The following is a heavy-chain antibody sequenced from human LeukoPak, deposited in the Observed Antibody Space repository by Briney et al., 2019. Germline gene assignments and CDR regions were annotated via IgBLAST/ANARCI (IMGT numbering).Heavy chain of an antibody. Sequence: GGSLRLSCEASGFTFNTYSMNWARQAPGKGLEWVSSIDSSGGYMFYADSVKGRFIISRDNAKDSLYLQMNSLRVEDTAVYYCARVSPNTVTTLQYFDYWGQGTLVTVSS. CDR2: IDSSGGYM. J-gene: IGHJ4*02. CDR1: GFTFNTYS. CDR3: ARVSPNTVTTLQYFDY. V-gene: IGHV3-21*06. D-gene: IGHD4-17*01.